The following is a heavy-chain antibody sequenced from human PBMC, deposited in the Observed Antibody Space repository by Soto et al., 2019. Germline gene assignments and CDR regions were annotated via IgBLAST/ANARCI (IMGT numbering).Heavy chain of an antibody. V-gene: IGHV3-20*01. J-gene: IGHJ4*02. D-gene: IGHD3-3*01. Sequence: GGSLRLSCAASGFTFDDYGMSWVRQAPGKGLEWVSGINWNGGSTGYADSVKGRFTSSRDNAKNSLYLQMNSLRAEDTALYHCARDKQNSNFDYWGQGPLVTVSS. CDR1: GFTFDDYG. CDR3: ARDKQNSNFDY. CDR2: INWNGGST.